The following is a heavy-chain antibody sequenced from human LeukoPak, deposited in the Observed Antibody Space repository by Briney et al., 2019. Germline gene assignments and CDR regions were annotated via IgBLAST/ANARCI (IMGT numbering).Heavy chain of an antibody. Sequence: SETLSLTCTVSGGSISSYYWSWIRQPPGKGLEWIGYIYYSGSTNYNPSLKSRVTISVDTSKNQFSLKLSSVTAADTAVYYCARSLYYYGSDSFDIWGQGTMVSVSS. D-gene: IGHD3-10*01. V-gene: IGHV4-59*01. CDR2: IYYSGST. J-gene: IGHJ3*02. CDR1: GGSISSYY. CDR3: ARSLYYYGSDSFDI.